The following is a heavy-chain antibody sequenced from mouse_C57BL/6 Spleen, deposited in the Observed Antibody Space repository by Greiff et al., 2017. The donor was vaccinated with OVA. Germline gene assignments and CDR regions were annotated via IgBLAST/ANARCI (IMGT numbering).Heavy chain of an antibody. CDR3: ARDSSGYVPFAY. J-gene: IGHJ3*01. D-gene: IGHD3-2*02. V-gene: IGHV1-59*01. CDR1: GYTFTSYW. Sequence: QVQLQQPGAELVRPGTSVKLSCKASGYTFTSYWLHWVKQRPGQGLEWIGVIDPSDSYTTYNQKFKGKPTLTVDTSSSRAYMQLSSMTSEDSAGYYCARDSSGYVPFAYWGEGTLVTVSA. CDR2: IDPSDSYT.